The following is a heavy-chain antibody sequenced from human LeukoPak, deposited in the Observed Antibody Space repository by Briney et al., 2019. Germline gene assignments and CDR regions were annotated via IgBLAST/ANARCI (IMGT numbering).Heavy chain of an antibody. CDR3: VSAIRGSPIDY. V-gene: IGHV3-7*01. D-gene: IGHD3-10*01. CDR2: IKTDGSET. J-gene: IGHJ4*02. CDR1: GFSFSNYW. Sequence: GGSLRFSCAASGFSFSNYWMGWVRQAPGKGLACVANIKTDGSETYYVDSVKGRFTISRDNAKNSLFLQMNSLRAEDTAIYYCVSAIRGSPIDYWGQGTLVSVPS.